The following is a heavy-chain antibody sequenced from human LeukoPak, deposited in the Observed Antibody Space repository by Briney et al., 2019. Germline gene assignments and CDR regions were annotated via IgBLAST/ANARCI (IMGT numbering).Heavy chain of an antibody. Sequence: PGRSLRLSCTASRFTFGNYGMTWVRQAPGKGLEWVGFIRSKTYGGTADYAASVKDRFTISRDDSKSIAYLQMNSLRTEDTAVYYCTRDERSGYYQHYLDYWGQGTLVTVSS. D-gene: IGHD3-22*01. CDR3: TRDERSGYYQHYLDY. CDR2: IRSKTYGGTA. V-gene: IGHV3-49*04. J-gene: IGHJ4*02. CDR1: RFTFGNYG.